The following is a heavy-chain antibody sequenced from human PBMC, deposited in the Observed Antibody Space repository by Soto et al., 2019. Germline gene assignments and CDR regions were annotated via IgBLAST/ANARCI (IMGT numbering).Heavy chain of an antibody. CDR2: INAGNGNT. J-gene: IGHJ4*02. V-gene: IGHV1-3*01. Sequence: ASVKVSCKASGYTFTSYARHWVRQAPGQRLEWMGWINAGNGNTKYSQKFQGRVTITRDTSASTAYMELSSLRSEDTAVYYCASSDDSSSPFDYWGQGTLVTVSS. CDR1: GYTFTSYA. CDR3: ASSDDSSSPFDY. D-gene: IGHD4-4*01.